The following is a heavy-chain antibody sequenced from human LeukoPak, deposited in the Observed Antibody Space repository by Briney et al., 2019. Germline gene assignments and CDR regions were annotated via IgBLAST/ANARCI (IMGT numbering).Heavy chain of an antibody. CDR3: ARGDRPCSGDRCHLGVFDY. V-gene: IGHV4-34*01. CDR1: GGSFSDYY. J-gene: IGHJ4*02. D-gene: IGHD2-15*01. CDR2: INHSGTT. Sequence: SETLSLTCAVYGGSFSDYYWSWIRQPPGKGLEYIGEINHSGTTNYNPSLKSRVTMSVDTSKNQFSLKLSSVTAADTAVYYCARGDRPCSGDRCHLGVFDYWSQETLVTVSS.